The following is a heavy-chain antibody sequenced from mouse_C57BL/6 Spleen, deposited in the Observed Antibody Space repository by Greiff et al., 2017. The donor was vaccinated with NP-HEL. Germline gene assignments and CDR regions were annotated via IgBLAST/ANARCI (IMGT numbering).Heavy chain of an antibody. CDR1: GYSFTSYY. D-gene: IGHD2-3*01. J-gene: IGHJ3*01. CDR3: ARDGYYVAWFAY. CDR2: IYPGSGNT. Sequence: QVQLKESGPELVKPGASVKISCKASGYSFTSYYIHWVKQRPGQGLEWIGWIYPGSGNTKYNEKFKGKATLTADTSSSTAYMQLSSLTSEDSAVYYCARDGYYVAWFAYWGQGTLVTVSA. V-gene: IGHV1-66*01.